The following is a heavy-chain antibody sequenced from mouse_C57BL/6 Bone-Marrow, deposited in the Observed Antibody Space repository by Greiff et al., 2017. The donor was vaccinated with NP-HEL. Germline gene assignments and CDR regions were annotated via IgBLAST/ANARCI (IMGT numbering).Heavy chain of an antibody. J-gene: IGHJ1*03. CDR2: IRSKSNNYAT. CDR1: GFSFNTYA. V-gene: IGHV10-1*01. CDR3: VKAVVANGYWYFDV. Sequence: EVKLMESGGGLVQPKGSLKLSCAASGFSFNTYAMNWVRQAPGKGLEWVARIRSKSNNYATYYADSVKDRFTISRDDSESMLYLQMNNLKTEDTAMYYCVKAVVANGYWYFDVWGTGTTVTVSS. D-gene: IGHD1-1*01.